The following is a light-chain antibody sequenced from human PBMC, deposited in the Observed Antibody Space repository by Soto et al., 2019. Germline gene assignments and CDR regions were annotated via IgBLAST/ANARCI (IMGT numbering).Light chain of an antibody. Sequence: QSALTQPPSVSGAPGQRVTISCTGSNSNIGAGYDVHWYQQLPGTAPKLLIYGNSNRPSGVPDRFSGSKSGTSASLAITGLQAEDEADYYRQSYDSSLSGYVFGTGTKVTVL. J-gene: IGLJ1*01. CDR1: NSNIGAGYD. V-gene: IGLV1-40*01. CDR2: GNS. CDR3: QSYDSSLSGYV.